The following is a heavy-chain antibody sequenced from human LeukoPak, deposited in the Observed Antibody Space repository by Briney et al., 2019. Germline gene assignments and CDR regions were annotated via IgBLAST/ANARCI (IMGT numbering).Heavy chain of an antibody. V-gene: IGHV3-30*18. CDR1: GFTFSSYG. CDR2: ISYDGSNK. CDR3: AKDARGYYYGSGSYTRGYYYGMDV. Sequence: GRALRLSCAAPGFTFSSYGMHWVRQAPGKGLEWVAVISYDGSNKYYADSVKGRFTISRDNSKNTLYLQMNSLRAEDTAVYYCAKDARGYYYGSGSYTRGYYYGMDVWGQGTTVTVSS. J-gene: IGHJ6*02. D-gene: IGHD3-10*01.